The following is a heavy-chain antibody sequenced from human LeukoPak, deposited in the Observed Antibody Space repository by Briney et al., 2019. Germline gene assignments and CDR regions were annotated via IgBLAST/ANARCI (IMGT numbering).Heavy chain of an antibody. V-gene: IGHV1-18*04. CDR2: ISAYKGNT. CDR1: GYTFTSYY. Sequence: ASVKVSCKASGYTFTSYYMHWVRQAPGQGLEGMGWISAYKGNTNYAPKLQGRLTMTTDTSTSTAYMELSSLRSDDTAVYYCARDHPKYYYYYYYMDVWGKGTTVTISS. J-gene: IGHJ6*03. CDR3: ARDHPKYYYYYYYMDV.